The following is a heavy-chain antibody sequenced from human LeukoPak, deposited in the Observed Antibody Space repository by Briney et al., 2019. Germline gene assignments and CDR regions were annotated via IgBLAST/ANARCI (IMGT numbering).Heavy chain of an antibody. Sequence: GGSLRLSCAASGFTFSSYAMSWVRQAPGKGLEWVSAISGSGGSTYYADSVKGRFTISRDNSKNTLYLQMNSLRAEDAAVSYCAKESGYSSGCPLSWFDPWGQGTLVTVSS. D-gene: IGHD6-19*01. CDR1: GFTFSSYA. CDR3: AKESGYSSGCPLSWFDP. CDR2: ISGSGGST. V-gene: IGHV3-23*01. J-gene: IGHJ5*02.